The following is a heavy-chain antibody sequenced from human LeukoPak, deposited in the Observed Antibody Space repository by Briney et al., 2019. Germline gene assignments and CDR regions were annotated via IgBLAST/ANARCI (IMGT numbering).Heavy chain of an antibody. CDR2: INHSGST. D-gene: IGHD3-3*01. Sequence: PSETLSLTCAVYGGSFSGYYWSWIRQPPGKGLEWIGEINHSGSTNYNPSLKSRVTISVDTSKNQFSLKLSSVTAADTAVYYCARDTVRGIFGVAGKNYMDVWGKGTTVTVSS. V-gene: IGHV4-34*01. CDR3: ARDTVRGIFGVAGKNYMDV. J-gene: IGHJ6*03. CDR1: GGSFSGYY.